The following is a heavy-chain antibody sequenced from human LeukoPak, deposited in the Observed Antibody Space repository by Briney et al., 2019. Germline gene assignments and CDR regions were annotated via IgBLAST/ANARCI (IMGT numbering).Heavy chain of an antibody. Sequence: SETLSLTCAVSGGSISSNQWSWIRRPPGKGLEWIGNVYHSGNTNYNPSLKSRVTMSVDTSKNQFSLKLSSVTAADTAVYYCARDRGSYPYFDYWGQGTLVTVSS. CDR3: ARDRGSYPYFDY. D-gene: IGHD1-26*01. J-gene: IGHJ4*02. CDR1: GGSISSNQ. CDR2: VYHSGNT. V-gene: IGHV4-59*01.